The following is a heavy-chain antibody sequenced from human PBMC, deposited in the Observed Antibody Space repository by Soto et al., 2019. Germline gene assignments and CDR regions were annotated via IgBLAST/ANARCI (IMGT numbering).Heavy chain of an antibody. Sequence: ASVKVSCKASGYTFPGYYMHWVRQAPGQGLEWMGWINPNSGGTNYAQKFQGRVTMTRDTSISTAYMELSRLRSDDTAVYYCARRLSRDDFWSGPGAVWGQGTTVTVSS. V-gene: IGHV1-2*02. CDR3: ARRLSRDDFWSGPGAV. D-gene: IGHD3-3*01. J-gene: IGHJ6*02. CDR2: INPNSGGT. CDR1: GYTFPGYY.